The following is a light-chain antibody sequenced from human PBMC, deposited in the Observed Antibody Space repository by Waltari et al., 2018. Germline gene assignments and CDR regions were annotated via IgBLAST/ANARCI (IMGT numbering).Light chain of an antibody. CDR2: WAS. Sequence: DIVMTQSPDSLAVSLGERAAINCKSSQSVLYSSNNKNYLAWYQQKPGQPPKLLIYWASTRGSGVPYRFSGSGSGTDFTLTISSLQAEDVAVYYCQQYYDTPYTFGQGTKLEIK. CDR3: QQYYDTPYT. CDR1: QSVLYSSNNKNY. J-gene: IGKJ2*01. V-gene: IGKV4-1*01.